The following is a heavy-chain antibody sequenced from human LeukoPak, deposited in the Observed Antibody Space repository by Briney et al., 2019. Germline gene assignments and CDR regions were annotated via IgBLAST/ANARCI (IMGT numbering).Heavy chain of an antibody. CDR2: IYYSGST. D-gene: IGHD3-22*01. CDR3: ARGTHYYDSSGYLYYFDY. CDR1: GGSISSSSYY. Sequence: TSETLSLTCTVSGGSISSSSYYWGWIRQPPGKGLEWIGSIYYSGSTYYNPSLKSRVTISVDTSKNQFSLKLSSVTAADTAVYYCARGTHYYDSSGYLYYFDYWGQGTLVTVSS. V-gene: IGHV4-39*07. J-gene: IGHJ4*02.